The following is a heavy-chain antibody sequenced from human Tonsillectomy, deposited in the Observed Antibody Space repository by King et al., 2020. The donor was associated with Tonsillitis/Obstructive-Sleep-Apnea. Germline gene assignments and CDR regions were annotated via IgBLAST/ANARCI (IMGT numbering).Heavy chain of an antibody. CDR1: GFTFSSYD. V-gene: IGHV3-13*01. CDR2: IDTAGDT. Sequence: VQLVESGGGLVQPGGSLRLSCAASGFTFSSYDMHWVRQATGKGLEWVSAIDTAGDTFYPGSVKGRFTISRENAKNSLYLQMNSLRAGDTAEYYCARDGNYGSGYYYYYMDVWGKGTTVTVSS. J-gene: IGHJ6*03. CDR3: ARDGNYGSGYYYYYMDV. D-gene: IGHD3-10*01.